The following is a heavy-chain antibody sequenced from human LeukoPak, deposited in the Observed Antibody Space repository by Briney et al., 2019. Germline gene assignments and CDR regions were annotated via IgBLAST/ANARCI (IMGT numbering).Heavy chain of an antibody. CDR2: INPSGGST. CDR1: GYTFTSYY. D-gene: IGHD3-22*01. V-gene: IGHV1-46*03. CDR3: ARGGYYDSSGYYSLFDY. Sequence: ASVKVSCKASGYTFTSYYMHWVRQAPGQGLEWMGIINPSGGSTSYAQKFQDRVTMTRDTSTSTVYMELSSLRSEDTAVYYCARGGYYDSSGYYSLFDYWGQGTLVTVSS. J-gene: IGHJ4*02.